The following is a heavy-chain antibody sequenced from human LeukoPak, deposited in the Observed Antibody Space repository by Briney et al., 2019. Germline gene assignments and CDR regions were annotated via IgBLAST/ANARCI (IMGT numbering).Heavy chain of an antibody. J-gene: IGHJ4*01. Sequence: GSLRLSCAASGFNFIDYSMNWVRQAPGKGLEWISYIGISSVNTKYADSVNGRFTISRDKARNSLYLQMNSLPVEDTAVYYCARDHRYAFHNWGHGTLVNVSS. D-gene: IGHD5-12*01. CDR3: ARDHRYAFHN. CDR1: GFNFIDYS. V-gene: IGHV3-48*01. CDR2: IGISSVNT.